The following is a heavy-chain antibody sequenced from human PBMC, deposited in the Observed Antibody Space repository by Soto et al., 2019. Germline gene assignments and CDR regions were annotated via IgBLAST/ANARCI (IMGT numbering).Heavy chain of an antibody. CDR3: ARSPRSSPYFDY. D-gene: IGHD6-13*01. V-gene: IGHV5-51*01. Sequence: GESLKISCQCSGYTFSNFWIAWVRQLPGKGLEWMGIIYPGDYETRYSPSFHGKVTISADRSIGTAYLQWSSLEASDSPFYFCARSPRSSPYFDYWGQGALVTVSS. CDR1: GYTFSNFW. J-gene: IGHJ4*02. CDR2: IYPGDYET.